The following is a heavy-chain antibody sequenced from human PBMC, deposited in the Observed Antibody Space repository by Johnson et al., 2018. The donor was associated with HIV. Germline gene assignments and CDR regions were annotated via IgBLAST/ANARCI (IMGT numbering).Heavy chain of an antibody. CDR1: GFTVSSNY. Sequence: VQLVESGGGLVQPGGSLRLSCAASGFTVSSNYMSWVRQAPGKGLEWVGRIKSKTDGGTTDYAAPVKGRFTISRDDSKNTLYLQMNSLRAEDTAVYYCAKGRVGATDANAFDIWGQGTMVTVSS. CDR2: IKSKTDGGTT. D-gene: IGHD1-26*01. J-gene: IGHJ3*02. V-gene: IGHV3-15*01. CDR3: AKGRVGATDANAFDI.